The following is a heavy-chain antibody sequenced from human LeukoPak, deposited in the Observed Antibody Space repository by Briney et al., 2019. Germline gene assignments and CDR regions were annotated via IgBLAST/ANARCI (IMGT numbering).Heavy chain of an antibody. Sequence: GESLKISCKGSGYSFPTYWIGWVRQMPGKGLEWMGIIYPGDSDTRYSPSFQGQVTISADKSISTAYLQWSSLKASDTATYYCARRSGGWYGYWDFDYWGQGTLVTVSS. D-gene: IGHD6-19*01. V-gene: IGHV5-51*01. J-gene: IGHJ4*02. CDR2: IYPGDSDT. CDR1: GYSFPTYW. CDR3: ARRSGGWYGYWDFDY.